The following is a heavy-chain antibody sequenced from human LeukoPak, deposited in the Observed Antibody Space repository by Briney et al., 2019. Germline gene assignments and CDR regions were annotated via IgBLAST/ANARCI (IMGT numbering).Heavy chain of an antibody. CDR2: ISSSSSYI. J-gene: IGHJ6*02. CDR3: ARDLFGGSCGMDV. V-gene: IGHV3-21*01. D-gene: IGHD3-16*01. CDR1: GFTFSSYS. Sequence: GXSLXLSCAASGFTFSSYSMNWVRQAPGKGLEWVSSISSSSSYIYYADSVKGRFTISRDNAKNSLYLQMNSLRAEDTAVYYCARDLFGGSCGMDVWGQGTTVTVSS.